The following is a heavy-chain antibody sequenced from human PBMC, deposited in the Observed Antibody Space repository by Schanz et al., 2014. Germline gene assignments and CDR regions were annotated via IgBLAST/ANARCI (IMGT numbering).Heavy chain of an antibody. CDR1: GYTFTDYY. D-gene: IGHD7-27*01. CDR3: ARGEANWGQY. Sequence: QVQLVQSGAEVKKLGASVKVSCKASGYTFTDYYMHWVRQAPGQGLEWMGRINTNTGNPTYAQGFTGRFVFSLDTSVSTAYLQISFLKADDTAVFFCARGEANWGQYWGQGTLVTVSS. J-gene: IGHJ4*02. CDR2: INTNTGNP. V-gene: IGHV7-4-1*02.